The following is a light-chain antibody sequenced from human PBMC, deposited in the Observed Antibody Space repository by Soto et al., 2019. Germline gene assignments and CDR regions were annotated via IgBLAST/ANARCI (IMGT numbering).Light chain of an antibody. J-gene: IGKJ4*01. Sequence: VMTQSPGTLSLSPGDRATLSCRASQSVDSRSLSWYQQRPGQAPRLLIYGAATRASGIPARFSGSGSGTDFTLTISSRHPEDFAVYYCLQDNDVPLAFGGGTKVDLK. V-gene: IGKV3D-7*01. CDR1: QSVDSRS. CDR2: GAA. CDR3: LQDNDVPLA.